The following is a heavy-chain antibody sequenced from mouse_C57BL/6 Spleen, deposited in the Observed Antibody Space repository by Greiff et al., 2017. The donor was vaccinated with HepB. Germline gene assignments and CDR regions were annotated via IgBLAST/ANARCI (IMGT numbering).Heavy chain of an antibody. D-gene: IGHD2-5*01. CDR1: GFTFSSYT. V-gene: IGHV5-9*01. CDR3: ARHIYSNYDYFDY. CDR2: ISGGGGNT. J-gene: IGHJ2*01. Sequence: EVHLVESGGGLVKPGGSLKLSCAASGFTFSSYTMSWVRQTPEKRLEWVATISGGGGNTYYPDSVKGRFTISRDNAKNTLYLQMSSLRSEDTALYYCARHIYSNYDYFDYWGQGTTLTVSS.